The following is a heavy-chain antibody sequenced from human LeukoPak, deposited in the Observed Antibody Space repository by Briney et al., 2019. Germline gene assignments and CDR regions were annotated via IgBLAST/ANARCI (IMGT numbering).Heavy chain of an antibody. J-gene: IGHJ5*02. CDR3: ARCNWNDPHWFDP. V-gene: IGHV1-69*13. CDR1: GGTFSSYA. CDR2: IIPIFGTA. D-gene: IGHD1-1*01. Sequence: SVKVSCKASGGTFSSYAISWVRQAPGQGLEWMGGIIPIFGTANYAQKFQGRVTITADESTSTAYMELSSLRSEDTAVYYCARCNWNDPHWFDPWGQGTLVTVSS.